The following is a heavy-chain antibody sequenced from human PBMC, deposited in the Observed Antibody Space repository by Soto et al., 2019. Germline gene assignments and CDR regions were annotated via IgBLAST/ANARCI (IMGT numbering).Heavy chain of an antibody. V-gene: IGHV3-21*01. CDR1: GFTFSSYS. CDR2: ISSSSSYI. D-gene: IGHD3-16*01. J-gene: IGHJ3*02. Sequence: EVQLVESGGGLVKPGGSLRLSCAASGFTFSSYSMNWVRQAPGKGLEWVSSISSSSSYIYYADSAKGRFTISRDNAKNSLYLQMNSLRAEDTAVYYCARGYYDYIWGSSLDAFDIWGQGTMVTVSS. CDR3: ARGYYDYIWGSSLDAFDI.